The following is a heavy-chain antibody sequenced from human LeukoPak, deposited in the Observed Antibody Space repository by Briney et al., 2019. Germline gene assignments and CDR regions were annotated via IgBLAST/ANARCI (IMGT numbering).Heavy chain of an antibody. V-gene: IGHV3-23*01. D-gene: IGHD5-18*01. CDR3: ARADWDTAMIDY. J-gene: IGHJ4*02. Sequence: GGSLRLSCAASGFSFSSYAMSWVRQAPGKGLEWVSSISDSGDSTYYADSVKGRFTISRDNAKNSLYLQMNSLRAEDTAVYYCARADWDTAMIDYWGQGTLVTVSS. CDR2: ISDSGDST. CDR1: GFSFSSYA.